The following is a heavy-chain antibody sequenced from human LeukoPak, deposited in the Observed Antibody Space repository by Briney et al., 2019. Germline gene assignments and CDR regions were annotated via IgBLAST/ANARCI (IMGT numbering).Heavy chain of an antibody. CDR3: ARDWGYCSGGSCYAMEF. J-gene: IGHJ4*02. V-gene: IGHV1-3*01. CDR1: GYTFTSYA. D-gene: IGHD2-15*01. Sequence: GASVEVSCKASGYTFTSYAMHWVRQAPGQRLEWMGWINAGNGNTKYSQKFQGRVTITRDTSASTAYMELSSLRSEDTAVYYCARDWGYCSGGSCYAMEFWGQGTLVTVSS. CDR2: INAGNGNT.